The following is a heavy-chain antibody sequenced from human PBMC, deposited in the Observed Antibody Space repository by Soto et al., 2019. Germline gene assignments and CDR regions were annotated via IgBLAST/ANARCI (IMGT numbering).Heavy chain of an antibody. CDR2: ISGSGGST. CDR3: AKAGLLATILGDLEY. V-gene: IGHV3-23*01. D-gene: IGHD5-12*01. CDR1: GFTFISYA. J-gene: IGHJ4*02. Sequence: PWGSLTLSCAASGFTFISYAMSWVRQAPGKGLEWVSAISGSGGSTYYADSVKGRFTISRDNSTNTLYLQMNSLRAEDTAVYYSAKAGLLATILGDLEYWGQGTLVTVSS.